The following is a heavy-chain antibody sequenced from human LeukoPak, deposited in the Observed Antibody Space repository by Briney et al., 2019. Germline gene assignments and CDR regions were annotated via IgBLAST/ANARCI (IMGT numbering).Heavy chain of an antibody. CDR1: GFTFSSYV. CDR3: ARVGEYRYGYSFDC. V-gene: IGHV3-23*01. J-gene: IGHJ4*02. Sequence: QSGGSLRLSCAASGFTFSSYVMSWVRQAPGEGLEWVSDISGSDGSTYYADSVKGRFTISRDNSRNTLYLQMNSPRAEDTALYYCARVGEYRYGYSFDCWGQGTLVTVSS. D-gene: IGHD5-18*01. CDR2: ISGSDGST.